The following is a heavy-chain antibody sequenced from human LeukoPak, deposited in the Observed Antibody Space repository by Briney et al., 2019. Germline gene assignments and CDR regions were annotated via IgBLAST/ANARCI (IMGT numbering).Heavy chain of an antibody. Sequence: PGESLRLSCAASGFTFSSYAMSWVRQSPGRGLEWLSSINSRSDTIYYSDSVKGRFVISRDNDKNSLYLQMNSLRAEDTALYYCARLAYSINWYTDFWGQGTLVTVSS. CDR3: ARLAYSINWYTDF. D-gene: IGHD6-13*01. CDR2: INSRSDTI. V-gene: IGHV3-48*04. J-gene: IGHJ4*02. CDR1: GFTFSSYA.